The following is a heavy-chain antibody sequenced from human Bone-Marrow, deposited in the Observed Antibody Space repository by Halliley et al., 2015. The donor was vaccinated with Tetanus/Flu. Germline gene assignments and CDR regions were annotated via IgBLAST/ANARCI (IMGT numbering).Heavy chain of an antibody. Sequence: LSLTCAASGFAFNSYAMSWVRQRPGKGPEWVSGISASGGTIYYADSGRGRFTISRDGSKTLYLEMNSLTAEDTAVYHCARDRSGSARWLGAFDYWGQGTLVTVSS. J-gene: IGHJ4*02. D-gene: IGHD1-26*01. V-gene: IGHV3-23*01. CDR3: ARDRSGSARWLGAFDY. CDR2: ISASGGTI. CDR1: GFAFNSYA.